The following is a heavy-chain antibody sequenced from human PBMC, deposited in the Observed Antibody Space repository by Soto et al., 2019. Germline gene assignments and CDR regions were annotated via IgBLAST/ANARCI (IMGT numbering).Heavy chain of an antibody. V-gene: IGHV4-34*01. Sequence: QVQLQQWGAGLLKPSETLSLTCAIYGGSLSGYYWSWIRQSPGKGLEWIGEINDSGTTKYNPSLKSRVTMSVHTSKKQFSLKLTSVTAADTAVYYCARGAGRGYWGQGTLVTVSS. CDR2: INDSGTT. CDR1: GGSLSGYY. J-gene: IGHJ4*02. D-gene: IGHD1-26*01. CDR3: ARGAGRGY.